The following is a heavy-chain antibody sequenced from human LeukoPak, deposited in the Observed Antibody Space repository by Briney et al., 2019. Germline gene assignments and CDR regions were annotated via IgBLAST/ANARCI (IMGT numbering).Heavy chain of an antibody. J-gene: IGHJ3*02. D-gene: IGHD3-22*01. CDR2: INTNTGNP. CDR1: GYTFTSYA. V-gene: IGHV7-4-1*02. Sequence: ALVKVSCKASGYTFTSYAMNWVRQAPGQGLEWMGWINTNTGNPTYAQGFTGRFVFSLDTSVSTAYLQISSLKAEDTAVYYCARDGPPNYDSSGYYRNDAFDIWGQGTMVTVSS. CDR3: ARDGPPNYDSSGYYRNDAFDI.